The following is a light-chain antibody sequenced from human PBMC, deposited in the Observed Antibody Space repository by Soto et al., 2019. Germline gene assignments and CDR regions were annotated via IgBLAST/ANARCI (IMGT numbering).Light chain of an antibody. V-gene: IGKV3D-20*01. CDR2: DAS. CDR1: QSVSSSY. Sequence: EIVLTQSPATLSLSPGERATLSCGASQSVSSSYLAWYQQKPGLAPRLLIYDASSRATGIPDRFSGRGSGTDFTLTISRLEPEDFAVYYCQQYGSSRGTFGQGTKLEIK. CDR3: QQYGSSRGT. J-gene: IGKJ2*01.